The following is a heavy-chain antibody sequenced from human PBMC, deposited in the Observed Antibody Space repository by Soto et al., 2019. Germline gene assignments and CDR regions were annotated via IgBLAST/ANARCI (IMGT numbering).Heavy chain of an antibody. D-gene: IGHD3-22*01. CDR3: AKHYDNWDYYCGMDV. V-gene: IGHV1-69*13. J-gene: IGHJ6*02. CDR2: IIPIFGTA. CDR1: GGTFSSYS. Sequence: ASVKVSCKASGGTFSSYSISWVRQAPGQGLEWMGGIIPIFGTADYAQKFQGRVTITADESTSTAYMELSSLRSEDTAVYYCAKHYDNWDYYCGMDVWGQGTTVTVSS.